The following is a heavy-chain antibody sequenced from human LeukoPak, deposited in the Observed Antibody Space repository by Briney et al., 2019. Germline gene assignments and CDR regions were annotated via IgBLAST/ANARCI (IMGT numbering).Heavy chain of an antibody. J-gene: IGHJ6*02. Sequence: PSETLSLTCTVSGGSISSYYWSWIRKPPGKGLEWIGYIYYSGSTNYNPSLKSRVTISVDTSKNQFSLKLSSVTAADTAVYYCAGCSSTSCYRYYYGMDVWGQGTTVTVSS. CDR3: AGCSSTSCYRYYYGMDV. V-gene: IGHV4-59*01. D-gene: IGHD2-2*01. CDR1: GGSISSYY. CDR2: IYYSGST.